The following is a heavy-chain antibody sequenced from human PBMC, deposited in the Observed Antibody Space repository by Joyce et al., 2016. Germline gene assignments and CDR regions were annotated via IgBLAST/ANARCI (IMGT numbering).Heavy chain of an antibody. Sequence: QVQLQESGPGLVKPSGTLFLTCAVSGGSISSSNWWRWVRQPPGKGLEWIGEIYHSGRPNYSPSLKSRVTMSGDKSKNQFSLKLTSVTAADTAVYFCTTDPYGDYFDHWGQGALVTVSS. CDR2: IYHSGRP. CDR3: TTDPYGDYFDH. J-gene: IGHJ4*02. V-gene: IGHV4-4*02. CDR1: GGSISSSNW. D-gene: IGHD4-17*01.